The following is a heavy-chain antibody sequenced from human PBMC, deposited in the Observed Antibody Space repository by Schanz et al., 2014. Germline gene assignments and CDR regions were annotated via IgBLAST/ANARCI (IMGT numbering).Heavy chain of an antibody. J-gene: IGHJ4*02. CDR3: ARDRGYCSGGSCLTFDY. Sequence: QVQLVESGGGVVQPGGSLRLSCAASGFTFSSYAMSWVRQAPGKGLEWVSVIYSGIGAYYADSVKGRFTISRDNSKNTLYLQMNTLRAEDTAVYYCARDRGYCSGGSCLTFDYWGQGTLVTVSS. CDR1: GFTFSSYA. CDR2: IYSGIGA. V-gene: IGHV3-NL1*01. D-gene: IGHD2-15*01.